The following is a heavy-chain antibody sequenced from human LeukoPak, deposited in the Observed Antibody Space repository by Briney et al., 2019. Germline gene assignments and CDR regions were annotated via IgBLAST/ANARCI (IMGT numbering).Heavy chain of an antibody. CDR3: ARDREWESLGWFDP. V-gene: IGHV4-59*01. D-gene: IGHD1-26*01. CDR1: GGSISSYY. CDR2: IYYSGST. Sequence: PSETLSLTCTVSGGSISSYYWSWIRQPPGKGLEWIGYIYYSGSTNYNPSLKSRVTISVDTSKNQFSLKLSSVTAADTAVYYCARDREWESLGWFDPWGQGTLVTVSS. J-gene: IGHJ5*02.